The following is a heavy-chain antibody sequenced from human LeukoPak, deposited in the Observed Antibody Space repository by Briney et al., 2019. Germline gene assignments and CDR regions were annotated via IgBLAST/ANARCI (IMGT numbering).Heavy chain of an antibody. V-gene: IGHV3-23*01. CDR1: GFTFSSYA. Sequence: GGSLRLSCAASGFTFSSYAMSWVRHAPGKGLEWVSAISGSGGSTYYADSVKGRFTISRDNSKNTLYLQMNSLRAEDTAVYYCAKDIGRRYYDILTGYYDYWGQGTLVTVSS. D-gene: IGHD3-9*01. CDR2: ISGSGGST. CDR3: AKDIGRRYYDILTGYYDY. J-gene: IGHJ4*02.